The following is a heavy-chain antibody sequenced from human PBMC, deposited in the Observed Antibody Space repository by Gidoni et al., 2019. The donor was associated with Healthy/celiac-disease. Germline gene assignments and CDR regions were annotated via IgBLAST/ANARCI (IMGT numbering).Heavy chain of an antibody. Sequence: QVQLLQSGAEVKKPCASVKVSSTASAYTFTGYYMHWVRQAPGQGLECMGWINPNSGGTNYAQKFQGRVTMTRDTSISTAYMELSRLRSDDTAVYYCAREIEYSSFGYWGQGTLVTVSS. CDR1: AYTFTGYY. J-gene: IGHJ4*02. CDR2: INPNSGGT. V-gene: IGHV1-2*02. D-gene: IGHD6-6*01. CDR3: AREIEYSSFGY.